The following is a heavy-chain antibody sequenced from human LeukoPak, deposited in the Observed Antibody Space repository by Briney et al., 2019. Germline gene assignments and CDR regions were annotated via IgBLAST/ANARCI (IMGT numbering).Heavy chain of an antibody. CDR3: ASTNWNYINY. D-gene: IGHD1-7*01. V-gene: IGHV4-59*12. J-gene: IGHJ4*02. CDR1: GGAINNNY. Sequence: SETLSLTCTVSGGAINNNYWSWIRQPPGKRLEWIGCIYHSGSTNYNPSLKSRVTISVDTSKNQFSLKLSSVTAADTAVYYCASTNWNYINYWGQGTLVTVSS. CDR2: IYHSGST.